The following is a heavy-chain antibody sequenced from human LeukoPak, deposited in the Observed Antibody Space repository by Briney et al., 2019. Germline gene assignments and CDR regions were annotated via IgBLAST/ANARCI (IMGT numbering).Heavy chain of an antibody. CDR1: GGSFSGYY. V-gene: IGHV4-34*01. D-gene: IGHD5-12*01. J-gene: IGHJ6*03. CDR3: ARDRSAYDYDKRWFYYYMDV. CDR2: INESGST. Sequence: MSSETLSLTCAVYGGSFSGYYWSWIRQPPGKGLEWIGEINESGSTYYNPSLKSRITLSVDTSNNHFSLKLTTLTAADTAMYYCARDRSAYDYDKRWFYYYMDVWGKGTTVTISS.